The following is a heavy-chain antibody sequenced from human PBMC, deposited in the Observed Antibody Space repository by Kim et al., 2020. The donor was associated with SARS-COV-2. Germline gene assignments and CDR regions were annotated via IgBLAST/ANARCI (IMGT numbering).Heavy chain of an antibody. V-gene: IGHV3-74*01. J-gene: IGHJ6*02. CDR1: GFTFSSYW. D-gene: IGHD4-17*01. CDR3: ARDDYGGNFYYYYYGMDV. Sequence: GGSLRLSCAASGFTFSSYWMHWVRQAPGKGLVWVSRITSDGSSTSYADSVKGRFTISRDNAKNTLYLQMNSLRAEDTAVYYCARDDYGGNFYYYYYGMDVWGQGTTVTVSS. CDR2: ITSDGSST.